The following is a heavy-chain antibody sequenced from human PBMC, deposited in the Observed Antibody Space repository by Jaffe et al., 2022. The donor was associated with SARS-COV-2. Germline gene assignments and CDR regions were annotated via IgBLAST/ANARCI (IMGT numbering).Heavy chain of an antibody. J-gene: IGHJ6*02. CDR1: GGSFSGYY. CDR2: INHSGST. V-gene: IGHV4-34*01. Sequence: QVQLQQWGAGLLKPSETLSLTCAVYGGSFSGYYWSWIRQPPGKGLEWIGEINHSGSTNYNPSLKSRVTISVDTSKNQFSLKLSSVTAADTAVYYCARGHKMRFWSGYYRYYYGMDVWGQGTTVTVSS. CDR3: ARGHKMRFWSGYYRYYYGMDV. D-gene: IGHD3-3*01.